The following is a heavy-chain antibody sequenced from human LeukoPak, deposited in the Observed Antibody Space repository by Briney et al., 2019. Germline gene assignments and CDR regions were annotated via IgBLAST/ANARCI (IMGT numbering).Heavy chain of an antibody. CDR1: GYRFSSYW. V-gene: IGHV5-51*01. J-gene: IGHJ4*02. Sequence: GESLKISCKGSGYRFSSYWIGWVRQMPGKGLEWMGMIYPGDSDTRYSPSFQGQVTISADKSISTAYLQWSSLQASDTAMYYCARRAYCGGDCYLDYWGQGTLVTVSS. CDR2: IYPGDSDT. CDR3: ARRAYCGGDCYLDY. D-gene: IGHD2-21*02.